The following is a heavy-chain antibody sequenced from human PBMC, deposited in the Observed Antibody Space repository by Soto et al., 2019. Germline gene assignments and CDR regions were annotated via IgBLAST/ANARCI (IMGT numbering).Heavy chain of an antibody. CDR2: IDPSDSYT. Sequence: HGESLKISCKGSGYSFTSYWISWVRQMPGKGLEWMGRIDPSDSYTNYSPSFQGHVTISADKSISTAYLQWSSLKASDTAMYYCASGGEGIAAAGTNYWGQGTLVTVSS. J-gene: IGHJ4*02. CDR3: ASGGEGIAAAGTNY. D-gene: IGHD6-13*01. CDR1: GYSFTSYW. V-gene: IGHV5-10-1*01.